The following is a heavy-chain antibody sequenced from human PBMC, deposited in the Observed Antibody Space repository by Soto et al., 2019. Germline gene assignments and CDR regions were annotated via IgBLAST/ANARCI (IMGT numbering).Heavy chain of an antibody. CDR3: AKDPSRTTANRNFDF. Sequence: EVQLLESGGGLVQPGGSLRLSCVGSGFTFSSYAMSWVRQAPGQGLEWVSAISGGGGSAYHADSVKGRFTISRDNSKITLFLQMNSLRVEDTAVYYCAKDPSRTTANRNFDFWGQGTLVTVSS. D-gene: IGHD1-7*01. CDR2: ISGGGGSA. J-gene: IGHJ4*02. V-gene: IGHV3-23*01. CDR1: GFTFSSYA.